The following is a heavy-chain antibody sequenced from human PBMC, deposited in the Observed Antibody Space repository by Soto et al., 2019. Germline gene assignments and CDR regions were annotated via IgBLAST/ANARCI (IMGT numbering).Heavy chain of an antibody. CDR1: GGTFSSYA. J-gene: IGHJ5*02. Sequence: ASVKVSCKASGGTFSSYAISWVRQAPGQGLELMGGIIPIFGTANYAQKFQGRVTITADESTSTAYMELSSLRSEDTAVYYCAIGYCSSTSCYSGFDPWGQGTLVTVSS. D-gene: IGHD2-2*02. CDR2: IIPIFGTA. CDR3: AIGYCSSTSCYSGFDP. V-gene: IGHV1-69*13.